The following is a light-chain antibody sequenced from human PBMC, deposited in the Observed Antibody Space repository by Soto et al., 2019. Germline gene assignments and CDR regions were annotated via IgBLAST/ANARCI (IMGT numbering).Light chain of an antibody. CDR3: SSYTGSSTYV. CDR1: SSDVGGYNY. V-gene: IGLV2-14*01. J-gene: IGLJ1*01. CDR2: DVS. Sequence: QSVLTQPASVSGSPGQSITISCTGPSSDVGGYNYVSWYQQHPGKAPKLMLYDVSNRPSGISNRFSGSKSGNTASLTISGLQSEDEADYYCSSYTGSSTYVFGTGTKLTVL.